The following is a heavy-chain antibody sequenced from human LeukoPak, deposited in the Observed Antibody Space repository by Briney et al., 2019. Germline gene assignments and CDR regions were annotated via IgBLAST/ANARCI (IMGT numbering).Heavy chain of an antibody. CDR3: AREGSVRCSSTCCSNDAFDI. J-gene: IGHJ3*02. Sequence: GGSLRLSCAASGFTFSSYGMHWVRQAPGKGLEWVSYISSSGSTIYYADSVKGRFTISRDNAKNSLYLQMNSLRAEDTAVYYCAREGSVRCSSTCCSNDAFDIWGQGTMVTVSS. CDR1: GFTFSSYG. CDR2: ISSSGSTI. D-gene: IGHD2-2*01. V-gene: IGHV3-48*04.